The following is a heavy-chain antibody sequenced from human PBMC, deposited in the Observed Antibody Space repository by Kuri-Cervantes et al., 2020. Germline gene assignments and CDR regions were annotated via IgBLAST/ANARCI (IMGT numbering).Heavy chain of an antibody. CDR1: GFTFSNAW. CDR2: ISNSGDTI. Sequence: GESLKISCAASGFTFSNAWMSWVRQAPGKGLEWVSYISNSGDTIYYADSVKGRFTISRDNAKNSLYLQMNSLRADDTAVYYCASGIYGGKDYWGQGTLVTVSS. D-gene: IGHD4-23*01. J-gene: IGHJ4*02. CDR3: ASGIYGGKDY. V-gene: IGHV3-11*04.